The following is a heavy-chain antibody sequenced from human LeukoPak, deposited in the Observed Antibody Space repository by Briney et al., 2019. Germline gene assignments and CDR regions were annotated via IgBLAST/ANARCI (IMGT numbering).Heavy chain of an antibody. CDR2: IYYSGST. V-gene: IGHV4-59*01. CDR1: GGSISSFY. D-gene: IGHD6-19*01. J-gene: IGHJ2*01. Sequence: SETLSLTCTVSGGSISSFYWSWIRQPPGKGLEWIGYIYYSGSTNYHPSLKSRVTISVDTSKNQFSLKLNSVTAADTAVYYCARVVAVAGNRFFDLWGRGTLVTVSS. CDR3: ARVVAVAGNRFFDL.